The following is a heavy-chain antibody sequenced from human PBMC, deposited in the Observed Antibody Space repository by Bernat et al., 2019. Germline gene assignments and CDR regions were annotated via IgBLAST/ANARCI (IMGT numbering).Heavy chain of an antibody. CDR2: IYYIGST. CDR1: GGSISSSSYY. Sequence: TVSGGSISSSSYYWGWIRQPPGKGLEWIGSIYYIGSTYYNPYLKSRVTISVDTSKHQFSLKLSSVTAADTAVYYCARSGVTSRYYYYYMDVWGKATTVTVSS. D-gene: IGHD4-23*01. V-gene: IGHV4-39*01. CDR3: ARSGVTSRYYYYYMDV. J-gene: IGHJ6*03.